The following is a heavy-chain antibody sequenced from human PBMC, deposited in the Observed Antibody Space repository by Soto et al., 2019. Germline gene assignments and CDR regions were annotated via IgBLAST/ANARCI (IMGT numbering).Heavy chain of an antibody. Sequence: QLQLQESGPRLVKPSETLSLTCSVSDDSISTSNYYWAWVRQPPEMGPEWIGSVDYAGRAYYNPSLQSRVTISADTSENHFSLQLSSMNAEDTSMSYCAKHYHNGRFSWGQGTLVTVSS. CDR3: AKHYHNGRFS. D-gene: IGHD1-26*01. J-gene: IGHJ5*02. V-gene: IGHV4-39*01. CDR2: VDYAGRA. CDR1: DDSISTSNYY.